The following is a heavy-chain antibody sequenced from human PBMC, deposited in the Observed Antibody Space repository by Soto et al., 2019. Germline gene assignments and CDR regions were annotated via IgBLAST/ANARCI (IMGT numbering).Heavy chain of an antibody. V-gene: IGHV4-31*01. Sequence: SETLSLTCTVSGGSISSGGYYWSWIRQHPGKGLEWIGYIYYSGSTYYNPSLKSLVTLSVDTSKNQFSLKLSSVTAADTAVYYCASRYYGSGRDYWGQGTLVTVPS. J-gene: IGHJ4*02. CDR2: IYYSGST. D-gene: IGHD3-10*01. CDR3: ASRYYGSGRDY. CDR1: GGSISSGGYY.